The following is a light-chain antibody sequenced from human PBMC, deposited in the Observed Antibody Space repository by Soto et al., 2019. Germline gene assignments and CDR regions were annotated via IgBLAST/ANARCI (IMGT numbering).Light chain of an antibody. J-gene: IGKJ4*01. CDR3: QQYDSSPLT. CDR1: QSVSSSF. CDR2: GAS. V-gene: IGKV3-20*01. Sequence: EIVLTQSPGTLSLSPGERATLSCRASQSVSSSFLAWYQQKPGQAPRLLIYGASSRATGIPDRFSGSGCGTDFTPTISRLEPEDFAVYYRQQYDSSPLTFGGGTKVEIK.